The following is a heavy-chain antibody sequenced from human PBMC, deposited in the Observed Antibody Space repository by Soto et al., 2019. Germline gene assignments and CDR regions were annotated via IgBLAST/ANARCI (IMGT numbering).Heavy chain of an antibody. CDR2: INAGNGNT. J-gene: IGHJ4*02. D-gene: IGHD3-3*01. V-gene: IGHV1-3*01. CDR1: GYTFTSYA. Sequence: GASVKVSCKASGYTFTSYAMHWVRQAPGQRLEWMGWINAGNGNTKYSQKFQGRVTITRDTSASTAYMELSSLRSEDTAVYYCAREENGYYAYFDYWGQGTLVTVSS. CDR3: AREENGYYAYFDY.